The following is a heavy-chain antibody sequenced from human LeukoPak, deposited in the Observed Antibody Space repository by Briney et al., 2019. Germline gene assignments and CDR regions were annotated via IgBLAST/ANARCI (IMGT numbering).Heavy chain of an antibody. CDR3: AKDREGASWFMDY. CDR1: GFAFSDYG. V-gene: IGHV3-23*01. CDR2: MSGFGGYT. Sequence: PGGSLRLSCAAAGFAFSDYGMNRVRQAPGKGLEWVSTMSGFGGYTYYADSVKGRFTISRDNSKNTLYLQVRSLRAEDTAVYYCAKDREGASWFMDYWGQGTQVTVPS. J-gene: IGHJ4*02. D-gene: IGHD3-10*01.